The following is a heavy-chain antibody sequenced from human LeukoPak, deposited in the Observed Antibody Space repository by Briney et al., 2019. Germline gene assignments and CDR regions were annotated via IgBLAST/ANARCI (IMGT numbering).Heavy chain of an antibody. CDR2: IYYSGST. V-gene: IGHV4-59*01. CDR3: ARVKSRTLTTLRFDP. J-gene: IGHJ5*02. D-gene: IGHD4-17*01. CDR1: GGSISSYY. Sequence: PSETLSLTCTVSGGSISSYYWSWIRQSPGKGLEWIGYIYYSGSTNYNPSLKSRVTISVDTSKNQFSLKLSSVTAADTAVYYCARVKSRTLTTLRFDPWGQGTLVTVSS.